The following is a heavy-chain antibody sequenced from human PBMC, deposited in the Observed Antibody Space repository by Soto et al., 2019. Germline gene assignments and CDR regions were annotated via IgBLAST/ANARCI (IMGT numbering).Heavy chain of an antibody. J-gene: IGHJ4*02. CDR1: GGSISSSSYY. Sequence: QLQLQESGPGLVKPSETLSLTCTVSGGSISSSSYYWGWIRQPPGKGLEWIGSIYYSGSTYYNPSLKSRVXXSXDXXKNQFSLKLSSVTAADTAVYYCARHINYGDYYFDYWGQGTLVTVSS. CDR2: IYYSGST. V-gene: IGHV4-39*01. CDR3: ARHINYGDYYFDY. D-gene: IGHD4-17*01.